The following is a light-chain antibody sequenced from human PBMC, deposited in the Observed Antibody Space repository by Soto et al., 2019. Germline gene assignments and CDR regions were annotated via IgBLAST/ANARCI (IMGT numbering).Light chain of an antibody. CDR2: EVS. J-gene: IGLJ2*01. V-gene: IGLV2-14*01. CDR1: SSDVGAYNY. Sequence: QSALTQPAFVSGSPGQSITISCTATSSDVGAYNYVSWYQHHPGKAPKLIIYEVSNRPSGVSTRFSGSKSGNTASLTISGLQAEDEADYYCSSFTTSSSLVFGGGTKLTVL. CDR3: SSFTTSSSLV.